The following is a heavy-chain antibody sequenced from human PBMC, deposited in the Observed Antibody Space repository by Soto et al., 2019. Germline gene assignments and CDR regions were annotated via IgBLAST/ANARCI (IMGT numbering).Heavy chain of an antibody. CDR2: IIPILGIA. Sequence: QVQLVQSGAEVKKPGSSVKVSCKASGGTFSSYTISWLRQAPGQGLEWMGRIIPILGIANYAQNVQGRVTITADKSTSRAYMELSSMGSEDTAVYYYARGEDGYSSGWFDYWGQGTLVTVSS. J-gene: IGHJ4*02. D-gene: IGHD6-19*01. V-gene: IGHV1-69*02. CDR1: GGTFSSYT. CDR3: ARGEDGYSSGWFDY.